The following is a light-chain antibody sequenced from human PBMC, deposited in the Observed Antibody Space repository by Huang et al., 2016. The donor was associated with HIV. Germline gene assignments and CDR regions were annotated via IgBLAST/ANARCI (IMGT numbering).Light chain of an antibody. J-gene: IGKJ2*01. Sequence: IQLTQSPSSLSASIGDRVTISCRASQGIVSSLAWYQQKPGGAPKLLIYGASTLQSGVPLRFSGNGSDTDFTLTINTLEPEDFATYYCQQLHRYPPYSFGQGTKLEV. CDR2: GAS. V-gene: IGKV1-9*01. CDR1: QGIVSS. CDR3: QQLHRYPPYS.